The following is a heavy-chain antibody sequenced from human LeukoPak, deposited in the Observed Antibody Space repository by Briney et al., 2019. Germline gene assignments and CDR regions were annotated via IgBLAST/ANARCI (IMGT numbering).Heavy chain of an antibody. D-gene: IGHD3-10*01. CDR3: ARQRSGSYYGRHWYFDL. CDR2: INHSGST. V-gene: IGHV4-34*01. Sequence: PSETLSLTCAVYGGSFSGYYWSWIRQPPGKGLEWIEEINHSGSTNYNPPLKSRVTISVDTSKNQFSLKLSSVTAADTAVYYCARQRSGSYYGRHWYFDLWGRGTLVTVSS. CDR1: GGSFSGYY. J-gene: IGHJ2*01.